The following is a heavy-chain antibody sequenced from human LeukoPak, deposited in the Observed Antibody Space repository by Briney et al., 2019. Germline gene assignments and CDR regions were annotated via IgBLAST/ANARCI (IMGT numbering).Heavy chain of an antibody. V-gene: IGHV3-7*01. CDR1: GFTFSSYW. CDR3: ARDEMITFGGVIVESPIDY. Sequence: GGSLRLSWAASGFTFSSYWMSWVRQAPVKGLEWVANIKQDGSEKYYVDSVKGRFTISRDNAKNSLYLQMNSLRAEDTAVYYCARDEMITFGGVIVESPIDYWGQGTLVTVSS. D-gene: IGHD3-16*02. J-gene: IGHJ4*02. CDR2: IKQDGSEK.